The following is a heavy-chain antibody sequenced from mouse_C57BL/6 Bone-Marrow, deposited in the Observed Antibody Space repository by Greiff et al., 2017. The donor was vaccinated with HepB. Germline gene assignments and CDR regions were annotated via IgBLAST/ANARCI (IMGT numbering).Heavy chain of an antibody. J-gene: IGHJ3*01. V-gene: IGHV14-4*01. CDR1: GFNIKDDY. Sequence: VHVKQSGAELVRPGASVKLSCTASGFNIKDDYMHWVKQRPEQGLEWIGWIDPENGDTEYASKFQGKATITADTSSNTAYLQLSSLTSEDTAVYYCTTLGPRTWDWGQGTLVTVSA. CDR2: IDPENGDT. CDR3: TTLGPRTWD.